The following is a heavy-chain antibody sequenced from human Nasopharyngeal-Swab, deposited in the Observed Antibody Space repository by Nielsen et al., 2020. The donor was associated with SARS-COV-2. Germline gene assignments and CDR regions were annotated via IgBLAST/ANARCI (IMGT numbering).Heavy chain of an antibody. CDR3: ARVGRQYYFDY. J-gene: IGHJ4*02. Sequence: WVRQAPGQELEWMGWINTNTGNPTYAQGFTGRFVFSLDTSVSTAYLQISSLKAEDTAVYYCARVGRQYYFDYWGQGTLVTVSS. CDR2: INTNTGNP. V-gene: IGHV7-4-1*02. D-gene: IGHD1-26*01.